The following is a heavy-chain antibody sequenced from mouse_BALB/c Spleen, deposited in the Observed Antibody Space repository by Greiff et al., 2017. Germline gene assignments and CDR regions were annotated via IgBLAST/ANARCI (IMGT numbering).Heavy chain of an antibody. V-gene: IGHV1-7*01. Sequence: QVQLQQSGAELAKPGASVKMSCKASGYTFTIYWMHWVKQRPGQGLEWIGYINPSTGYTEYNQKFKDKATLTADKSSSTAYMQLSSLTSEDSAVYYCARSRDYYAMDYWGQGTSVTVSS. CDR2: INPSTGYT. J-gene: IGHJ4*01. CDR3: ARSRDYYAMDY. D-gene: IGHD3-3*01. CDR1: GYTFTIYW.